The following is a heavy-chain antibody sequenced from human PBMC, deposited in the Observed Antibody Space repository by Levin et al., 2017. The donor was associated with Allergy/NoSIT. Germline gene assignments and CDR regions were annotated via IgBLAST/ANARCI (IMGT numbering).Heavy chain of an antibody. D-gene: IGHD6-13*01. J-gene: IGHJ3*02. CDR2: IKQDGSEK. V-gene: IGHV3-7*04. CDR1: GFTFSGYW. CDR3: ARAIPSRYSSTWYGDACDI. Sequence: GGSLRLSCGTSGFTFSGYWMNWVRQAPGKGLEWVANIKQDGSEKDYVDSVKGRFTISRDNTKNSLYLQMNSLRAEDTAVYYCARAIPSRYSSTWYGDACDIWGQGTKVTVSS.